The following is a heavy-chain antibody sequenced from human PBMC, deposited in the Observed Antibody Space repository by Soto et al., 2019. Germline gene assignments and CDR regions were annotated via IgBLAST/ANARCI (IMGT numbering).Heavy chain of an antibody. D-gene: IGHD6-19*01. J-gene: IGHJ5*02. V-gene: IGHV4-59*01. CDR2: IYYSGST. CDR3: ARGGLYSSGWYLNWFDP. CDR1: GGSISSYY. Sequence: PSETLSLTCTVSGGSISSYYWSWIRQPPGKGLEWIGYIYYSGSTNYNPSLKSRVTISVDTSKNQFSLKLSSVTAADTAVYYCARGGLYSSGWYLNWFDPWGQGTLVTVSS.